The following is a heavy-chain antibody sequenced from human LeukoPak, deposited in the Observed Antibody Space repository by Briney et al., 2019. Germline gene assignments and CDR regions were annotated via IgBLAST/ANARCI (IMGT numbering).Heavy chain of an antibody. J-gene: IGHJ4*02. V-gene: IGHV4-39*01. Sequence: SETLSLTCTVSGGSISSSSYYWGWIRQPPGKGLEWIGSIYYSGSTYYNPSLKSRVTISVDTSKNQFSLKLSSVTAADTAVYYCARHMGEGNDILTGYFGPLYNGPNWGFDYWGQGTLVTVSS. CDR2: IYYSGST. CDR3: ARHMGEGNDILTGYFGPLYNGPNWGFDY. D-gene: IGHD3-9*01. CDR1: GGSISSSSYY.